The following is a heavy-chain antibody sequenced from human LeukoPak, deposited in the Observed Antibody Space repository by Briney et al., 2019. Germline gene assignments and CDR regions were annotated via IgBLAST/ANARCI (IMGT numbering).Heavy chain of an antibody. CDR1: EFTFSSYG. Sequence: GGSLRLSCVASEFTFSSYGMHWVRQAPGKGLEWVAYTRYDGSDTYYADSVKGRFTISRDNAEDSVYLQMNSLRVEDTAVYYCARTYDFGIGPPGDAFDNWGQGTLVTVSS. J-gene: IGHJ4*02. D-gene: IGHD3-3*01. V-gene: IGHV3-30*02. CDR3: ARTYDFGIGPPGDAFDN. CDR2: TRYDGSDT.